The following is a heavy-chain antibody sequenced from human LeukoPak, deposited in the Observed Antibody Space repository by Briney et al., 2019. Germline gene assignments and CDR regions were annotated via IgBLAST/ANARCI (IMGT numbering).Heavy chain of an antibody. Sequence: GGSLRLSCAASGFTFSSYSMNWVRQAPGKGLEWVSYISSSSSSTIYYADSVKGRFTISRDNAKNSLYLQMNSLRAEDTAVYYCARGKIYGATILDYWGQGTLVTVSS. D-gene: IGHD4/OR15-4a*01. V-gene: IGHV3-48*01. CDR1: GFTFSSYS. CDR3: ARGKIYGATILDY. CDR2: ISSSSSSTI. J-gene: IGHJ4*02.